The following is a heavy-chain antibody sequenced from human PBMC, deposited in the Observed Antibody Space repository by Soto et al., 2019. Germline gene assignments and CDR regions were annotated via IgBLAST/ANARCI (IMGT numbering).Heavy chain of an antibody. CDR3: ARTTVTTAVIDY. Sequence: QVQLVQSGAEVKKPGSSVKVSCKASGGTFSSYTISWVRQAPGQGLEWMGRIIPIVGKTNYAQKFQGRVTITADKSTNTAYMGLSSLRFEDTAVYYCARTTVTTAVIDYWGQGTLVTVSS. D-gene: IGHD4-17*01. CDR2: IIPIVGKT. V-gene: IGHV1-69*02. CDR1: GGTFSSYT. J-gene: IGHJ4*02.